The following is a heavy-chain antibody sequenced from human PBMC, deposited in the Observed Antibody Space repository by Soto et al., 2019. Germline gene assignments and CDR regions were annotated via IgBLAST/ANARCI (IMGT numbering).Heavy chain of an antibody. Sequence: PGGSLRLSCAASGFTFSSYDMHWARQATGKGLEWVSAIGTAGDTYYPGSVKGRFTISRENAKNSLYLQMNSLRAEDTAVYYCARVNDFWSGVDYWGQGTLVTVSS. CDR1: GFTFSSYD. D-gene: IGHD3-3*01. J-gene: IGHJ4*02. CDR2: IGTAGDT. V-gene: IGHV3-13*01. CDR3: ARVNDFWSGVDY.